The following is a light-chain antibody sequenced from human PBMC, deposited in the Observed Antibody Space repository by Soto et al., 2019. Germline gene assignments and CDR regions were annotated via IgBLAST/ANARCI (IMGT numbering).Light chain of an antibody. CDR1: QSVSSSF. J-gene: IGKJ4*01. V-gene: IGKV3-20*01. Sequence: EIVLTQSPGTLSLSPGERATLSCRASQSVSSSFVAWYQQPPGQAPRLLIYGASSRATGIPDRFSGGGSGTDLTLTSRRPEPEDVAVYYCQQYGSSPSTFGGGTKVEIK. CDR2: GAS. CDR3: QQYGSSPST.